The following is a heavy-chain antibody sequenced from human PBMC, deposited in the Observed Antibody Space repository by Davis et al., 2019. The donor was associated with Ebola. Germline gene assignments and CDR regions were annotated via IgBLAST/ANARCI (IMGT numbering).Heavy chain of an antibody. CDR2: IWYDGSNK. CDR3: AKDNWNYVPGYYYYGMDV. D-gene: IGHD1-7*01. J-gene: IGHJ6*02. Sequence: GESPKISCAASGFTFSSYAMHWVRQAPGKGLEWVAVIWYDGSNKYYADSVKGRFTISRDNSKNTLYLQMNSLRAEDTAVYYCAKDNWNYVPGYYYYGMDVWGQGTTVTVSS. V-gene: IGHV3-33*06. CDR1: GFTFSSYA.